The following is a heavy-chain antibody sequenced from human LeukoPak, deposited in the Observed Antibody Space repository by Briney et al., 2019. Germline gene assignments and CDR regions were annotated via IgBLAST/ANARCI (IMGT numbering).Heavy chain of an antibody. J-gene: IGHJ4*02. D-gene: IGHD3-9*01. CDR3: ARDSLRYFDWLSDFDY. Sequence: ASVKVSCKASGYTFTSYAMNWVRQAPGQGLEWMGWINTNTGNPTYAQGFTGRFVFSLDTSVSTAYLQISSLKAEDTALYYCARDSLRYFDWLSDFDYWGQGTLVTVSS. V-gene: IGHV7-4-1*02. CDR1: GYTFTSYA. CDR2: INTNTGNP.